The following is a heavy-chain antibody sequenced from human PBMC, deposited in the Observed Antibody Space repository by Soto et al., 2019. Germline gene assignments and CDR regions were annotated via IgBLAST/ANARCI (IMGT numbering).Heavy chain of an antibody. CDR1: GFTFSGYA. J-gene: IGHJ6*02. CDR2: ISYDESKK. Sequence: PGGSLRLSCAASGFTFSGYAMHWVRQAPGKGLEWVAVISYDESKKYYADSVKGRFTISRDNSKTTLYLQMSSLRAEDTAVYYCARDHYDFWRTYGPDFSVMAVWGQGTTVTVSS. V-gene: IGHV3-30-3*01. D-gene: IGHD3-3*01. CDR3: ARDHYDFWRTYGPDFSVMAV.